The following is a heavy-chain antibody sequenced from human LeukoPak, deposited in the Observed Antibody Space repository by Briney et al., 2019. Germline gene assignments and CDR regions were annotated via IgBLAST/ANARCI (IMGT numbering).Heavy chain of an antibody. D-gene: IGHD3-10*01. CDR2: IYYSGST. CDR1: GGSISSYY. J-gene: IGHJ4*02. V-gene: IGHV4-59*12. Sequence: SETLSLTCTVSGGSISSYYWSWIRQPPGKGLEWIGYIYYSGSTNYKSSLKSRVTISVDTSKNQFSLKLSSVTAADTAVYYCARRSLYYYGSGSYFFDYWGQGTLVTVSS. CDR3: ARRSLYYYGSGSYFFDY.